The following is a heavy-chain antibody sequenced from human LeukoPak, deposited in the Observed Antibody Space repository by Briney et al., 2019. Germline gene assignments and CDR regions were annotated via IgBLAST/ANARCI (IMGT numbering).Heavy chain of an antibody. J-gene: IGHJ4*02. CDR1: GFTFSSYS. CDR3: ARDRDYYDSSGCPDY. D-gene: IGHD3-22*01. Sequence: GGSLRLSCAASGFTFSSYSMNWVRQAPGKGLEWVSSISSSSSYRYYADSVKGRFTISRDNAKNSLYLQMNSLRAEDTAVYYCARDRDYYDSSGCPDYWGQGTPVTVSS. V-gene: IGHV3-21*01. CDR2: ISSSSSYR.